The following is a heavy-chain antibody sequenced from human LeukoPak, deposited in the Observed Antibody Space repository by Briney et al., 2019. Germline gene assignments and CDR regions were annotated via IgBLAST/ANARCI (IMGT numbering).Heavy chain of an antibody. CDR1: GGSISSGSYY. Sequence: PSQTLSLTCTVSGGSISSGSYYWSWIRQPAGKGLEWIGRIYTGGSTNYNPSLKSRVTISVDTSKNQFSLKLSSVTAADTAVYYCAREKRDWFDPWGQGTLVTVSS. CDR3: AREKRDWFDP. D-gene: IGHD5-24*01. V-gene: IGHV4-61*02. J-gene: IGHJ5*02. CDR2: IYTGGST.